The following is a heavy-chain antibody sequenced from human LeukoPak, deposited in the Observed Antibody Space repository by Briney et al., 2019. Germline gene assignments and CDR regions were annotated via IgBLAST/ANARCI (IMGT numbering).Heavy chain of an antibody. Sequence: GGSLRLSCAASGFTFSSYAMSWVRQAPGKGLEWVSAISGSGGSTYYADSVKGRFTISRGNSKNTLYLQMNSLRAEDTAVYYCAFPKGRSSWAYFDYWGQGTLVTVSS. J-gene: IGHJ4*02. V-gene: IGHV3-23*01. CDR2: ISGSGGST. CDR1: GFTFSSYA. D-gene: IGHD6-13*01. CDR3: AFPKGRSSWAYFDY.